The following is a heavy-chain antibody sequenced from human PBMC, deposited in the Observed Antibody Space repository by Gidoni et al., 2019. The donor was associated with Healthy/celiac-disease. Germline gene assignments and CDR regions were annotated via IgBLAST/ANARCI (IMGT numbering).Heavy chain of an antibody. J-gene: IGHJ4*02. CDR3: ARVAGGGDPGGFDY. CDR1: GGSISSGSYA. V-gene: IGHV4-61*02. CDR2: IYTSGST. D-gene: IGHD2-21*02. Sequence: QVQLQESGPGLVKPSQTLSLTCTVSGGSISSGSYAWSWIRQPAGKGLEWIGRIYTSGSTNYNPSLKSRVTISVDTSKNQFSLKLSSVTAADTAVYYCARVAGGGDPGGFDYWGQGTLVTVSS.